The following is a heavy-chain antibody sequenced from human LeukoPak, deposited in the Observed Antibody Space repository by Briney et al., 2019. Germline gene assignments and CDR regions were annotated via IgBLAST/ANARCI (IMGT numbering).Heavy chain of an antibody. Sequence: SETLSLTCTVSGGSISSYYWSWIRQPPGKGLEWIGYIFYSGSTSTNYNPSLKSRVTISVDTSKNQFSLKLSSVTAADTAVYYCARDQAPPGSISWYGYFQHWGQGTLVTVSS. V-gene: IGHV4-59*01. CDR1: GGSISSYY. CDR2: IFYSGSTST. J-gene: IGHJ1*01. D-gene: IGHD6-13*01. CDR3: ARDQAPPGSISWYGYFQH.